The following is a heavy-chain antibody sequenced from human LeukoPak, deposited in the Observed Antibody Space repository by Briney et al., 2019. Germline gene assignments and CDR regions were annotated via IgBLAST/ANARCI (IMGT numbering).Heavy chain of an antibody. Sequence: GGSLRLSCVASGFTFITYAMSWVRQAPGKGLEWVSSISGSGGSTYYADSVRGRFTISRDNSKNTLYLQMNSLRAEDTAVYYCAKARTIVVVIADAFDIWGQGTMVTVSS. CDR2: ISGSGGST. CDR3: AKARTIVVVIADAFDI. V-gene: IGHV3-23*01. J-gene: IGHJ3*02. D-gene: IGHD2-21*01. CDR1: GFTFITYA.